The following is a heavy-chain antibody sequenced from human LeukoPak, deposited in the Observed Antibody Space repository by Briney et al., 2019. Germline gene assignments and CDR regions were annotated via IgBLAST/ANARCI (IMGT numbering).Heavy chain of an antibody. J-gene: IGHJ4*02. CDR2: ISSSGRPI. Sequence: GGSLRLSCAASGFTFTSYSMNWVRQAAGKRLEWVSYISSSGRPIYYADSVKGRFTISRDNAKNSLYLQMNSLRAEDTAVYYCAREREHDYGTDYWGQGTLVTVSS. CDR3: AREREHDYGTDY. V-gene: IGHV3-48*01. D-gene: IGHD4-17*01. CDR1: GFTFTSYS.